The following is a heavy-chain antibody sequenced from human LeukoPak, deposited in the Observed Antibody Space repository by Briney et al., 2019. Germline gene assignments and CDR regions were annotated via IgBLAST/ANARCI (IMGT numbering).Heavy chain of an antibody. CDR1: GFTVSSNY. J-gene: IGHJ3*02. V-gene: IGHV3-53*01. D-gene: IGHD1-14*01. Sequence: PGGSLRLSCAASGFTVSSNYMSWVRQAPGKGLEWVSVIYSGGSTYYADSVKGRFTISRDNSKNTLYLQMNSLRAEDTAVYYCARRYFHDAFDIWGQGTMVTVSS. CDR2: IYSGGST. CDR3: ARRYFHDAFDI.